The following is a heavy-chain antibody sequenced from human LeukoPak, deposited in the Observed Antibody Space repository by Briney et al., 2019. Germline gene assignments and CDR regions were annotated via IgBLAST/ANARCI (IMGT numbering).Heavy chain of an antibody. D-gene: IGHD3-10*01. CDR2: IWYDGSNK. CDR1: GFTFSSYG. Sequence: GGSLRLSCAASGFTFSSYGMHWVRQAPGKGLEWVAVIWYDGSNKYYADSVKGRFTISRDNSKNTMYLQMNSLRAEDTAVYYCARGGYGSGIYYFDYWGQGTLVTVSS. V-gene: IGHV3-33*01. J-gene: IGHJ4*02. CDR3: ARGGYGSGIYYFDY.